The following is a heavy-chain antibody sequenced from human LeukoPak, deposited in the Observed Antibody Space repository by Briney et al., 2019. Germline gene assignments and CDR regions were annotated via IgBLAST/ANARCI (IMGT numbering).Heavy chain of an antibody. CDR2: IWYDGGNK. CDR1: GFTFSTYW. CDR3: ARGNGHISGYLDY. V-gene: IGHV3-33*08. Sequence: PGGSLRLSCAASGFTFSTYWMHWVRQAPGKGLEWVAVIWYDGGNKYYADSVKGRFTISRDNSKNTLYLQMNSLRAEDTAVYYCARGNGHISGYLDYWGQGTLVTVSS. J-gene: IGHJ4*02. D-gene: IGHD2-8*01.